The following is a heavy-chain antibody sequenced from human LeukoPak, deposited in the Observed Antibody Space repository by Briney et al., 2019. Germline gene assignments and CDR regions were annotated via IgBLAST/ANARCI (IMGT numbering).Heavy chain of an antibody. CDR2: IYYSGST. V-gene: IGHV4-59*12. CDR1: GGSISSYY. D-gene: IGHD1-1*01. CDR3: ARGRETWNEGQEPFDI. J-gene: IGHJ3*02. Sequence: PSETLSLTCTVSGGSISSYYWSWIRQPPGKGLEWIGYIYYSGSTNYNPSLKSRVTISVDTSKNQFSLKLSSVTAADTAVYYCARGRETWNEGQEPFDIWGQGTMVTISS.